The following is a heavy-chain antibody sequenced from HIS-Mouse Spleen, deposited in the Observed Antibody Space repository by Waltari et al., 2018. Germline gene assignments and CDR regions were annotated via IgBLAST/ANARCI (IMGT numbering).Heavy chain of an antibody. Sequence: EVQLLESGGGLVQPGGSLRLSCAASGFTFSSYAMRWVRQGPGKGLEWVSAISGSGGSTYYADSVTGRFTISRDNSKNTLYLQMNSLRAEDTAVYYCAKGGGWSGSYYFDYWGQGTLVTVSS. CDR3: AKGGGWSGSYYFDY. CDR1: GFTFSSYA. V-gene: IGHV3-23*01. CDR2: ISGSGGST. D-gene: IGHD3-3*01. J-gene: IGHJ4*02.